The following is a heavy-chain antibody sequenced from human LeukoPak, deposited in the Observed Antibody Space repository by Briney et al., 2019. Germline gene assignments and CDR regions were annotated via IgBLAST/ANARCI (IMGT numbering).Heavy chain of an antibody. CDR2: INPNSGGT. V-gene: IGHV1-2*02. Sequence: ASVKVSCKASGCTFTGYYLHWVRQAPGQGLEWMGWINPNSGGTDYAQKFQGRVTMTRDTSISTAYMELSRLRSDDTAVYFCARVSSGFSLYYFDYWGQGTLVTVSS. D-gene: IGHD3-22*01. J-gene: IGHJ4*02. CDR3: ARVSSGFSLYYFDY. CDR1: GCTFTGYY.